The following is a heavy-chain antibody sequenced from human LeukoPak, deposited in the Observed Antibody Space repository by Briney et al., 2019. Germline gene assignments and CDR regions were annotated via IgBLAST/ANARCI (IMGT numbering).Heavy chain of an antibody. Sequence: GGSLRLSCAASGFTFSDYWMNWVRQAPGKGLEWVAYIKQDGSEKYHVGSVQGRFTISRDNGKKSLYLEMNSLRAEDTAVYYCARGWQWLVSWGQGTLVTVSS. CDR1: GFTFSDYW. CDR2: IKQDGSEK. D-gene: IGHD6-19*01. V-gene: IGHV3-7*04. J-gene: IGHJ5*02. CDR3: ARGWQWLVS.